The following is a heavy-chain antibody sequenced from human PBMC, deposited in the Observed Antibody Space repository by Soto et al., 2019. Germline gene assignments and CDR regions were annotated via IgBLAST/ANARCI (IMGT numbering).Heavy chain of an antibody. Sequence: SETLSLTCTVYGGSFSGYYWSWIRQPPGKGLEWIGEINHSGSTNYNPSLKSRVTISVDTSKNQFSLKLSSVTAADTAVYYCARNRIRVWFGELSYFDPWGQGTLVTVSS. J-gene: IGHJ5*02. CDR2: INHSGST. CDR3: ARNRIRVWFGELSYFDP. CDR1: GGSFSGYY. D-gene: IGHD3-10*01. V-gene: IGHV4-34*01.